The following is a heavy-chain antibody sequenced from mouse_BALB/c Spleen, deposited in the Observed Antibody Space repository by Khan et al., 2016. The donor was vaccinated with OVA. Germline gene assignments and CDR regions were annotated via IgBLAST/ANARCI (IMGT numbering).Heavy chain of an antibody. CDR3: APLAYYSPFDY. J-gene: IGHJ2*01. CDR1: GYTFTNFG. Sequence: QIQLVQSGPELKKPGETVKISCKASGYTFTNFGMNWVKQAPGKGLKWMGWINTYTGEPTYADDFKGRFAFSLETSASTAYLQINNLKNEDTATYFCAPLAYYSPFDYWGQGTTRTVSS. CDR2: INTYTGEP. V-gene: IGHV9-3-1*01. D-gene: IGHD2-12*01.